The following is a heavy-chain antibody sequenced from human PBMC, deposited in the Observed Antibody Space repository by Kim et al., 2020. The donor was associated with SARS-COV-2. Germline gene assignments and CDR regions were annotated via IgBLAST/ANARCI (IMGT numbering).Heavy chain of an antibody. Sequence: SETLSLTCTVSGGSITNSDYYYNWLRQHPTKGLEWIGYIQYSGSSYYNPSLKSRVTMSSDTSKNQFSLNVTSVTAADTAVYYCARGGTRAFDIWGQGTMVTVSS. J-gene: IGHJ3*02. CDR1: GGSITNSDYY. V-gene: IGHV4-31*03. CDR2: IQYSGSS. CDR3: ARGGTRAFDI.